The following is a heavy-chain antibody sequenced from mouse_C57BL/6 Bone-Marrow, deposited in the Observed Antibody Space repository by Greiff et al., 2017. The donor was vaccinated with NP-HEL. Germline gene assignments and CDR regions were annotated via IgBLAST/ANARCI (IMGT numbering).Heavy chain of an antibody. J-gene: IGHJ2*01. CDR2: INPNTGGT. Sequence: VQLKQSGPELVKPGASVKISCKASGYSFTGYYMNWVKQSPEKSLEWIGEINPNTGGTTYNQKFKAKATLTVDKSSSTAYMQLKSLTSEDSAVYYCARGRDWGQGTTLTVSS. CDR3: ARGRD. CDR1: GYSFTGYY. V-gene: IGHV1-42*01.